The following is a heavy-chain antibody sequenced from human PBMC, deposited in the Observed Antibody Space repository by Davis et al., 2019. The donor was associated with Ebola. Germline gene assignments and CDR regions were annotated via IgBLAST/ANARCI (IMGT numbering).Heavy chain of an antibody. D-gene: IGHD3-9*01. CDR3: ARHWGQPYYDILTGYYNSLSWFNP. Sequence: SETLSLTCTVSGDSIRGSNLWTWVRQSPGKGLEWIGEIDHSGSSNYNPSLKSRVTMSVDTSKNQFSLKLSSVTAADTAVYYCARHWGQPYYDILTGYYNSLSWFNPWGQGTLVTVSS. V-gene: IGHV4-4*02. J-gene: IGHJ5*02. CDR1: GDSIRGSNL. CDR2: IDHSGSS.